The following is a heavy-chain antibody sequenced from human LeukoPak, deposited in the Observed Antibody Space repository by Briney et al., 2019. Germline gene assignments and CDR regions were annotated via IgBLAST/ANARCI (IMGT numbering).Heavy chain of an antibody. J-gene: IGHJ5*02. Sequence: ASVKVSCKASGYTFTDYYMHWVRQAPGHGLEWMGWINPNSGGTNYAQKFQGRVTMTRDTSISTAYMELSRLRSDDTAVYYCARDPALGAGRLDPWGQGTLVTVSS. D-gene: IGHD1-26*01. CDR3: ARDPALGAGRLDP. CDR2: INPNSGGT. CDR1: GYTFTDYY. V-gene: IGHV1-2*02.